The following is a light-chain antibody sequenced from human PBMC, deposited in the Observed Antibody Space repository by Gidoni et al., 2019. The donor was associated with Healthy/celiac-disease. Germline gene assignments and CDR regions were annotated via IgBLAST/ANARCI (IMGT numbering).Light chain of an antibody. CDR1: QSVSSSY. CDR3: QQYAPHT. Sequence: EIVLTQSPGTLSLSPGERATLSCRASQSVSSSYLAWYQQKPGQAPRLLIYGASSRATGIPDRFSGSGSGTDFTLTISRLEPEDFAVYYCQQYAPHTFGQGTKLEIK. J-gene: IGKJ2*01. CDR2: GAS. V-gene: IGKV3-20*01.